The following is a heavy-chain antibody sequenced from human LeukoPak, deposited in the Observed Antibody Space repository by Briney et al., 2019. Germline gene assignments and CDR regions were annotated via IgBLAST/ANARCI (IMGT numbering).Heavy chain of an antibody. J-gene: IGHJ5*02. CDR1: GGSISSYY. CDR3: ARDLEHGHYYGSGSYSLSYNWFDP. D-gene: IGHD3-10*01. Sequence: SETLSLTCTVSGGSISSYYWSWLRQPAGKGLEWIGRIYTSGSTNYNPSLKSRATMSVDTSKNQFSLKLSSVTAADTAVYYCARDLEHGHYYGSGSYSLSYNWFDPWGQGTLVTVSS. V-gene: IGHV4-4*07. CDR2: IYTSGST.